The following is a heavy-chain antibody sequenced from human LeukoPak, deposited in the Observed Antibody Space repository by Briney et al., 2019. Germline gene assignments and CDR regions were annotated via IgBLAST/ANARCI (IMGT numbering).Heavy chain of an antibody. CDR1: RFIFSKYG. CDR2: IAHDGSIK. D-gene: IGHD6-13*01. CDR3: ARANLYSSSINPPLDV. J-gene: IGHJ6*02. V-gene: IGHV3-30*03. Sequence: GRSLRLSCTASRFIFSKYGMQWVRQTPGKGLEWLTVIAHDGSIKHYADSVKGRFTISRDNSKNTLYLQMNSLRAEDTAVYYCARANLYSSSINPPLDVWGQGNTVTVSS.